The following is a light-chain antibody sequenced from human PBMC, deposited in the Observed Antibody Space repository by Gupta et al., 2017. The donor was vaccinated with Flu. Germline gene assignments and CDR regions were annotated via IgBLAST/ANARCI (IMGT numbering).Light chain of an antibody. CDR2: EVS. CDR3: SSYTSSSTLV. Sequence: SSTISCTGTSSDVGGYNYVSWYQQHPGKAPKLMIYEVSNRPSGVSNRFSGSKSGNTASLTXSXLQAEDXADYYCSSYTSSSTLVFGGGTKLTVL. CDR1: SSDVGGYNY. J-gene: IGLJ2*01. V-gene: IGLV2-14*01.